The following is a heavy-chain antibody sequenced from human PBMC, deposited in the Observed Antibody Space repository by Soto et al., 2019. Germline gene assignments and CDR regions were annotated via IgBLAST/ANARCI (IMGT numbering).Heavy chain of an antibody. CDR1: GYTFTSYD. V-gene: IGHV1-8*01. CDR2: MNPNSGNT. D-gene: IGHD6-25*01. J-gene: IGHJ6*02. CDR3: ARERGSSGSRRTGYYYGIDV. Sequence: ASVKVSCKASGYTFTSYDINWVRQATGQGLEWMGWMNPNSGNTGYAQKFQGRVTMTRNTSISTAYMELSSLRSEDTAVYYCARERGSSGSRRTGYYYGIDVCGQGTTVTVCS.